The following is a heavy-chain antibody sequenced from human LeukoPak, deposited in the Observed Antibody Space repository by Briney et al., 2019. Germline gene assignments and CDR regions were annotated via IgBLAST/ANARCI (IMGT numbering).Heavy chain of an antibody. V-gene: IGHV4-39*07. Sequence: TSETLSLTCTVSGGSISSSSYYWGWIRQPPGKGLEWVGSIYHSGSTNYNPSLKSRVTISVDKSKNQFSLKLSSVTAADTAVYYCASISSSQLPFDYWGQGTLVTVSS. CDR2: IYHSGST. CDR1: GGSISSSSYY. D-gene: IGHD2-2*01. CDR3: ASISSSQLPFDY. J-gene: IGHJ4*02.